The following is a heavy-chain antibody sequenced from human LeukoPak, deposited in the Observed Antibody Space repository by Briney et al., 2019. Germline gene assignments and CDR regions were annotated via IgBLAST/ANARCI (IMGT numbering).Heavy chain of an antibody. Sequence: GGSLRLSCAASGFTFNTYEMNWFGRAQGKGLEWVSHISSSGSTIYYADSVKGRFTISRDNAKSSLYLQMNSLRAEDTAVYYCATKHDYWGQGTLVTVSS. J-gene: IGHJ4*02. CDR2: ISSSGSTI. CDR1: GFTFNTYE. CDR3: ATKHDY. V-gene: IGHV3-48*03.